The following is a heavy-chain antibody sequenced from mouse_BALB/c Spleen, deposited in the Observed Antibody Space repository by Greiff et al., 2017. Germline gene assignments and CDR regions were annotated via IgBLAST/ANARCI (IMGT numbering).Heavy chain of an antibody. J-gene: IGHJ2*01. D-gene: IGHD3-3*01. V-gene: IGHV5-12-1*01. CDR3: ARHRALQHYFDY. CDR2: ISSGGGST. Sequence: EVKLVESGGGLVKPGGSLKLSCAASGFAFSSYDMSWVRQIPEKRLEWVAYISSGGGSTYYPDTVKGRFTISRDNAKNTLYLQMSSLKSEDTAMYYCARHRALQHYFDYWGQGTTLTVSS. CDR1: GFAFSSYD.